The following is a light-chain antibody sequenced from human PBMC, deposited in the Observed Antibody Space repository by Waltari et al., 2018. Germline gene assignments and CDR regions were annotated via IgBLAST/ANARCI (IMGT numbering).Light chain of an antibody. CDR2: GAS. CDR1: HSISNN. Sequence: EIVLTQSPATLSVSPGERATLSYRASHSISNNLAWYQQKPGQAPRLLIYGASARATGIPARFSGSGSGTEFTLTISSLQSEDVAIYYCQQYNNWPPVFTFGPGTKVDF. CDR3: QQYNNWPPVFT. J-gene: IGKJ3*01. V-gene: IGKV3-15*01.